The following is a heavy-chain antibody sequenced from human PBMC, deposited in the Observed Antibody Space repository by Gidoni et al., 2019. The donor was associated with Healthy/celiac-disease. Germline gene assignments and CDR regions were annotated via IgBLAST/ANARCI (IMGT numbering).Heavy chain of an antibody. CDR1: GFPFSNAW. D-gene: IGHD3-22*01. V-gene: IGHV3-15*01. J-gene: IGHJ3*02. Sequence: EVQLVESGGGLVKPGGSLRLSCAASGFPFSNAWMSWVRQAPGKGLEWVGRIKSKTDGGTTDYAAPVKGRFTISRDDSKNTLYLQMNSLKTEDTAVYYCTTLYYYDSSGHDAFDIWGQGTMVTVSS. CDR3: TTLYYYDSSGHDAFDI. CDR2: IKSKTDGGTT.